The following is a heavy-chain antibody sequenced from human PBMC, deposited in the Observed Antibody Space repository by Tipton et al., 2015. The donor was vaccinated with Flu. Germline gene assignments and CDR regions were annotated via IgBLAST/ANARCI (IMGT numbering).Heavy chain of an antibody. Sequence: GSLRLSCAASGFTFSRYWMSWVRQAPGKGLEWVANIKEDGSQKYYVDSVKGRFTIPRDNAKNSVYLQMNSLRAEDTAVYYCARVTGAYDYSDYWGQGTLATVSS. J-gene: IGHJ4*02. CDR3: ARVTGAYDYSDY. D-gene: IGHD5-12*01. V-gene: IGHV3-7*01. CDR1: GFTFSRYW. CDR2: IKEDGSQK.